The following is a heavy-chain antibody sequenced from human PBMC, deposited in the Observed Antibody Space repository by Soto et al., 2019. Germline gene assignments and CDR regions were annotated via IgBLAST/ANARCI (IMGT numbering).Heavy chain of an antibody. J-gene: IGHJ6*03. CDR2: ISGSGGST. V-gene: IGHV3-23*01. CDR3: ANLGGIAARPSYHYDYLDV. D-gene: IGHD6-6*01. Sequence: EVQLLESGGGLVQPGGSLRLSCAASGFTFSSYAMSWVRQAPGKWLEWVSAISGSGGSTYYADSVKGRFTISRDNSKNTLYLQMNSLRAEDTAVYYCANLGGIAARPSYHYDYLDVWGKGTTGTVSS. CDR1: GFTFSSYA.